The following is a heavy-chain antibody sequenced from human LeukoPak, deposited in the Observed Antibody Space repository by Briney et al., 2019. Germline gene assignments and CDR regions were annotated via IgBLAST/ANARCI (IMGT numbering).Heavy chain of an antibody. Sequence: GGSLRLSCAASGFTFSNYWMGWVRQAPGKGLEWVANIKQDGSEKRYVDPVKGRFTISRDNAKSSLYLQMNSLRAEDTAVYYCARAPATNEWRCMDYWGQGTLVTVSS. V-gene: IGHV3-7*01. CDR3: ARAPATNEWRCMDY. CDR2: IKQDGSEK. J-gene: IGHJ4*02. D-gene: IGHD2-8*02. CDR1: GFTFSNYW.